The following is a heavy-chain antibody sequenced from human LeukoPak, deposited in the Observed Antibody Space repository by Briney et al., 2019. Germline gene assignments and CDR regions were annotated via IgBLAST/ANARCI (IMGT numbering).Heavy chain of an antibody. CDR2: INHSGST. CDR3: ARETTGLARYFDY. CDR1: GGSISSYY. J-gene: IGHJ4*02. V-gene: IGHV4-34*01. D-gene: IGHD4-11*01. Sequence: KPSETLSLTCTVSGGSISSYYWSWIRQPPGKGLEWIGEINHSGSTNYNPSLKSRVTISVDTSKNQFSLNLSSVTAADTAVYYCARETTGLARYFDYWGQGTLVTVSS.